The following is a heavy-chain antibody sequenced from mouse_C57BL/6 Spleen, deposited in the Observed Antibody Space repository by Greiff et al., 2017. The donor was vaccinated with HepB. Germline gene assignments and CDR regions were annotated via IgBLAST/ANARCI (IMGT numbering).Heavy chain of an antibody. V-gene: IGHV1-69*01. CDR1: GYTFTSYW. Sequence: VQLQQPGAELVMPGASVKLSCKASGYTFTSYWMHWVKQRPGQGLEWIGEIDPSDSYTNYNQKFKGKSTLTVDKSSSTAYMQLSSLTSEDSAVYYCARGYDYDRWYFDVWGTGTTVTVSS. D-gene: IGHD2-4*01. CDR2: IDPSDSYT. J-gene: IGHJ1*03. CDR3: ARGYDYDRWYFDV.